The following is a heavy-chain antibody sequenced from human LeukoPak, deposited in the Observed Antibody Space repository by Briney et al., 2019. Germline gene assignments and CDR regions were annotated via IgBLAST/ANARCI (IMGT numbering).Heavy chain of an antibody. Sequence: GGSLRLSCAASGFTFSSYGMHWVRQAPGKGLEWVAFIRYGGSNKYYADSVKGRFTISRDNSKNTLYLQMNSLRAEDTAVYYCAKDLTGSSWTFDYWGQGTLVTVSS. CDR3: AKDLTGSSWTFDY. CDR2: IRYGGSNK. V-gene: IGHV3-30*02. J-gene: IGHJ4*02. D-gene: IGHD6-13*01. CDR1: GFTFSSYG.